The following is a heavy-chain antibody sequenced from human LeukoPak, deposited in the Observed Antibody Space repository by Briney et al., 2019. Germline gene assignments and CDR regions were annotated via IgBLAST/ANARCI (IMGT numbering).Heavy chain of an antibody. Sequence: GASVKVSCKASGGTFSSYAISWVRQAPGQGLEWMGGLIPIFGTANYAQKFQGRVTITADESTSTAYMELSSLRSEDTAVYYCARDPGVAAAGTDPNFDYWGQGTLVTVSS. D-gene: IGHD6-13*01. CDR2: LIPIFGTA. CDR3: ARDPGVAAAGTDPNFDY. J-gene: IGHJ4*02. V-gene: IGHV1-69*13. CDR1: GGTFSSYA.